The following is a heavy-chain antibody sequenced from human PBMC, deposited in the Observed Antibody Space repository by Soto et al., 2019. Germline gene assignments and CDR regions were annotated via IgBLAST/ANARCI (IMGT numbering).Heavy chain of an antibody. V-gene: IGHV6-1*01. CDR2: TYYRSKWYY. CDR3: ARDITVVRGTPGYVDY. J-gene: IGHJ4*02. Sequence: SQTLSLTCVISGDSVSSNSAAWNWIRQSPSRGLEWLGRTYYRSKWYYAYAVSVKGRITINPDSSQNQISLQLNSVTPEDTAVYYCARDITVVRGTPGYVDYWGQGTLVTVSS. D-gene: IGHD3-10*01. CDR1: GDSVSSNSAA.